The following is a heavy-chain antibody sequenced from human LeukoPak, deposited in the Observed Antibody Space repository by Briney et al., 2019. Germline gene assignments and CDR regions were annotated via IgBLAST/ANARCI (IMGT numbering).Heavy chain of an antibody. V-gene: IGHV4-4*07. J-gene: IGHJ5*02. Sequence: SETLSLTCTVPGDSTSGYYWSWIRQPAGKGLEWIGRMYTSGSANYNPSLKSRVTMSLNTSKKLFSLQMSSVTAADTAIYYCATERSRGLALWGQGALVIVSS. CDR2: MYTSGSA. CDR1: GDSTSGYY. D-gene: IGHD2-2*01. CDR3: ATERSRGLAL.